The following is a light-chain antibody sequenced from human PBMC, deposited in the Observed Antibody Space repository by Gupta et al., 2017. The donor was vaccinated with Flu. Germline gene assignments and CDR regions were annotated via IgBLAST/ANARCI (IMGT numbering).Light chain of an antibody. V-gene: IGLV1-47*01. Sequence: SVLTQPPSASGTPGQKVTISCSGSSSNIGSNNVNWFQQHPGTAPKLLIYRNNQRPSGVPARLSGSKSGTSASLAIIGLRAEDEADYFCVTWDASRSGQVFGGGTKLTVL. CDR2: RNN. J-gene: IGLJ3*02. CDR1: SSNIGSNN. CDR3: VTWDASRSGQV.